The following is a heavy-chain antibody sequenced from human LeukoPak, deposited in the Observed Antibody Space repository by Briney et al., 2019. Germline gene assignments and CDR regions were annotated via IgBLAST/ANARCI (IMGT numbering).Heavy chain of an antibody. CDR1: GFTFSDYW. V-gene: IGHV3-7*01. CDR2: IKQDGSEK. J-gene: IGHJ5*02. D-gene: IGHD3-3*01. CDR3: ARDGRYDFWSGYYWYNWFDP. Sequence: GGSLRLSCAASGFTFSDYWMTWVRQAPGKGLEWVANIKQDGSEKYYVDSVKGRFTISRDNAKNSLYLQMNSLRAEDTAVYYCARDGRYDFWSGYYWYNWFDPWGQGTLVTVSS.